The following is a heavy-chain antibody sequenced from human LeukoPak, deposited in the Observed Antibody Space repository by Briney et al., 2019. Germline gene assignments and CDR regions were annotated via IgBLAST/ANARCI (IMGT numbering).Heavy chain of an antibody. V-gene: IGHV4-59*08. Sequence: SETLSLTCTVSGGPISSYYWSWIRQPPGKGLEWIGYIYYSGSTNYNPSLKSRVTISVDTSKNQFSLKLSSVTAADTAVYYCARPHYSSSQDAFDIWGQGTMVTVSS. CDR1: GGPISSYY. D-gene: IGHD6-13*01. CDR2: IYYSGST. CDR3: ARPHYSSSQDAFDI. J-gene: IGHJ3*02.